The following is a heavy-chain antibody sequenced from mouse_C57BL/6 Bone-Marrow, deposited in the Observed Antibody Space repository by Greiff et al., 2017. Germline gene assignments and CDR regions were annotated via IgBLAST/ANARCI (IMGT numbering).Heavy chain of an antibody. CDR3: ARDLNYDGYYDWYFDV. CDR1: GYTFTSYW. V-gene: IGHV1-55*01. J-gene: IGHJ1*03. D-gene: IGHD2-3*01. Sequence: QVQLQQPGAELVKPGASVKMSCKASGYTFTSYWITWVKQRPGQGLEWIGDIYPGSGSSNYNEKFKSKATLTVDTSSSTAYMQLSSLTSEDSAVYYCARDLNYDGYYDWYFDVWGTGTTVTVSS. CDR2: IYPGSGSS.